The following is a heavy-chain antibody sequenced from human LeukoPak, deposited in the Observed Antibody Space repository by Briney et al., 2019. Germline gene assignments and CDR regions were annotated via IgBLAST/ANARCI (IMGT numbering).Heavy chain of an antibody. D-gene: IGHD2-15*01. CDR1: GFTFSTYS. CDR3: TRRLSATRWFDP. V-gene: IGHV3-74*01. J-gene: IGHJ5*02. CDR2: IRGAVSAP. Sequence: GGSLRLSCAASGFTFSTYSMHCVRQAPGKRLVWVSRIRGAVSAPIFADSAKGRFTISRDNAENPMYLQMSSLTVEDTAVYYCTRRLSATRWFDPWGQGTLVTVSS.